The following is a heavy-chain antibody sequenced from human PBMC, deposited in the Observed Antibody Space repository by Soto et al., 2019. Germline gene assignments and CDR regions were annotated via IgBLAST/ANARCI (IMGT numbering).Heavy chain of an antibody. CDR2: ISSSSSYT. J-gene: IGHJ4*02. CDR3: AGGTDGDYVDY. Sequence: QVQLLESGGGLVKPGGSLRLSCAASGFTFSDYYMSWVRQAPGKGLEWVSYISSSSSYTTYADSVKGRCTISRDNAKDSLYLQMNSLRAEDTAVYYCAGGTDGDYVDYWGQGTLVTVSS. V-gene: IGHV3-11*03. D-gene: IGHD1-1*01. CDR1: GFTFSDYY.